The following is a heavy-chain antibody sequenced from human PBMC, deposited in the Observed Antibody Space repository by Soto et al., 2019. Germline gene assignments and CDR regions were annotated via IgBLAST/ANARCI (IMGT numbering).Heavy chain of an antibody. V-gene: IGHV1-69*11. CDR3: ARALIRLSSGDNCYSGLDS. J-gene: IGHJ4*02. CDR2: IIPILNKV. D-gene: IGHD2-15*01. Sequence: QVQLVQSGAEVKKPGSSLKVSCKSSGGTFSSYAISWVRQAPGQGLEWLGGIIPILNKVNYAQKSQGRVTLPADDSTSTAYMELSSLRSDDTAVYYCARALIRLSSGDNCYSGLDSWGQGTLVIVSS. CDR1: GGTFSSYA.